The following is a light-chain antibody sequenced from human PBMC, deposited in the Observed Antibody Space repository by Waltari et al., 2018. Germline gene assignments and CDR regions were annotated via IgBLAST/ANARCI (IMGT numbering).Light chain of an antibody. CDR3: QQYNNWPRALT. CDR2: GAS. V-gene: IGKV3-15*01. Sequence: EIVMTQSPATLSVSPGERHTLSCRASQSVSSNLAWYQQKPGQAPRLLIYGASTRATGIPARFSGSGSGTEFTLTISSMQSEDFAVYYCQQYNNWPRALTFGGGTKVEIK. CDR1: QSVSSN. J-gene: IGKJ4*01.